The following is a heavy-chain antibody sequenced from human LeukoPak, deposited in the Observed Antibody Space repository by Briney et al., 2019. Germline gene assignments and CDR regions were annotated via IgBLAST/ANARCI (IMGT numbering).Heavy chain of an antibody. V-gene: IGHV4-59*01. CDR3: ARGDDILTGYGESLYFDY. D-gene: IGHD3-9*01. CDR1: GGSFSNYY. Sequence: ASETLSLTCSVSGGSFSNYYWSWIRQPPGKGLEWIGFIYYSGTTDYNPSLKSRVTISVDTSKNQFSLKVSSVTAADTAVYYCARGDDILTGYGESLYFDYWGQGTLVTVSS. J-gene: IGHJ4*02. CDR2: IYYSGTT.